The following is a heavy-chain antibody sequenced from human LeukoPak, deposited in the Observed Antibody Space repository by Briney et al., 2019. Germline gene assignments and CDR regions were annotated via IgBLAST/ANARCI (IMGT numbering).Heavy chain of an antibody. V-gene: IGHV1-2*02. CDR1: GYTFNDYY. CDR2: INPKSGGT. CDR3: ARDIFCTGLSCAAKHSYYYMDV. Sequence: ASVKVSFKASGYTFNDYYLHWVRQAPGQGLQWLGWINPKSGGTNYAQEGRVTMTTDTSTSTAYLDLTRLTSDDTAVYYCARDIFCTGLSCAAKHSYYYMDVWGKGTTVTVSS. J-gene: IGHJ6*03. D-gene: IGHD2-8*02.